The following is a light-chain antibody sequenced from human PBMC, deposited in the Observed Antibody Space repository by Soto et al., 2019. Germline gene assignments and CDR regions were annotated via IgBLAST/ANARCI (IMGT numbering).Light chain of an antibody. CDR3: CSYAVGSTLV. V-gene: IGLV2-23*01. J-gene: IGLJ2*01. CDR2: EGS. Sequence: QSALTQPASVSGSRGQSITISCTGTSSDVGSYNLVSWHQQHPGKAPKLMIYEGSKRPSGVSHRFSGSKSGNTASLTISGLQAEDEADYYCCSYAVGSTLVFGGGTKVTVL. CDR1: SSDVGSYNL.